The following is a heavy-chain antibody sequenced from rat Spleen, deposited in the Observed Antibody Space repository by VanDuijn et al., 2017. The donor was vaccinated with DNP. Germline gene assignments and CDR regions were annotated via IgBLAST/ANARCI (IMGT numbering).Heavy chain of an antibody. D-gene: IGHD1-12*02. J-gene: IGHJ4*01. CDR2: LSNTGYRS. CDR1: GCIFRNNW. V-gene: IGHV5-31*01. CDR3: TRDYYDGSYYPYVMEA. Sequence: EVQLVESGGGSVQPGRSLKLSCVASGCIFRNNWMILLLQAPGKGLEWDASLSNTGYRSYYTDSVQGRFTISRENAKSTLYLQMNSLRSEDTATYDCTRDYYDGSYYPYVMEAWGQGASVTVSS.